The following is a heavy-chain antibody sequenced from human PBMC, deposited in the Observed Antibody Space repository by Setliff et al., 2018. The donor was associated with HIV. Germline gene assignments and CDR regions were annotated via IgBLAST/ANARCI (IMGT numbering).Heavy chain of an antibody. J-gene: IGHJ4*02. CDR1: GYSISSDYY. CDR2: IYQSGST. V-gene: IGHV4-38-2*01. CDR3: ARLDTVMLYTDC. D-gene: IGHD3-16*01. Sequence: PSETLSLTCAASGYSISSDYYWGWFRQPPGKGLEYIGSIYQSGSTYYSPSLKSRISMSIDTSKDQFSLRLKSVTASDMAVYYCARLDTVMLYTDCWGQGTLVTVSS.